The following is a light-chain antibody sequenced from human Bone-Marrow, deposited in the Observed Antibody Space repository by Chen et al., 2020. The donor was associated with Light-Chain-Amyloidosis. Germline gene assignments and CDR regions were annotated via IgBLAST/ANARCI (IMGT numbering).Light chain of an antibody. Sequence: SYELTQPPSVSASPGQTATITCSGDDLPTKYAYWYQQKPGQAPVLVIHRDTERPSGISERFSGSSSGTTATLTISGVQAEDEADYHCQSADSSGTYEVIFGRGTKLTVL. CDR1: DLPTKY. J-gene: IGLJ2*01. CDR3: QSADSSGTYEVI. CDR2: RDT. V-gene: IGLV3-25*03.